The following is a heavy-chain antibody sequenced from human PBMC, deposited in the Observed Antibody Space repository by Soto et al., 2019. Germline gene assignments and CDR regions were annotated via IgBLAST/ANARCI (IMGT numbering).Heavy chain of an antibody. Sequence: GGSLRLSCAASGFSFSNYAMTWVRQAPGKGLEWVSTISDVEGATYSADSVKGRFTTSRDNSKNTVFLQMDNLRAEDTAVYFCVNGTRPLPNISGLSYGRYWGQGTRVTVS. CDR3: VNGTRPLPNISGLSYGRY. CDR2: ISDVEGAT. D-gene: IGHD6-19*01. J-gene: IGHJ4*02. V-gene: IGHV3-23*01. CDR1: GFSFSNYA.